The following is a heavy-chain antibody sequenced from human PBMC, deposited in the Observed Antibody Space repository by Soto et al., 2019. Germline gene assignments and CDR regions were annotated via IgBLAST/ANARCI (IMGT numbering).Heavy chain of an antibody. CDR3: ARDRGGYDRLYYYHGMDV. J-gene: IGHJ6*02. CDR2: ISSSSGST. V-gene: IGHV3-11*06. Sequence: GGSLRLSCAASGFTFSDYYMSWIRQAPGKGLEYISYISSSSGSTNYADSVKGRFTISRDNAKNSLYLQMSSQRAEDTAVYYCARDRGGYDRLYYYHGMDVWGQGTTVTVSS. CDR1: GFTFSDYY. D-gene: IGHD5-12*01.